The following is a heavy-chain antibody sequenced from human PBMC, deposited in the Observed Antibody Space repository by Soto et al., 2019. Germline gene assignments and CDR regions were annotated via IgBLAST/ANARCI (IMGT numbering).Heavy chain of an antibody. CDR2: MNPNSGNT. V-gene: IGHV1-8*01. Sequence: QVQLVQSGAEVKKPGASVKVSCKASGYTFTSYDINWVRQATGQGLEWMGWMNPNSGNTGYAQKFQGRVTMTRNTSISRAYMELSSLRSEDTAVYYCARACIAARPARHNWFDPWGQGTLVTVSS. CDR3: ARACIAARPARHNWFDP. J-gene: IGHJ5*02. CDR1: GYTFTSYD. D-gene: IGHD6-6*01.